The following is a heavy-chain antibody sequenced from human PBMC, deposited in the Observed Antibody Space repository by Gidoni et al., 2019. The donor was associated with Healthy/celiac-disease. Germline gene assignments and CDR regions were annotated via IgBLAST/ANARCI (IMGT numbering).Heavy chain of an antibody. J-gene: IGHJ6*02. V-gene: IGHV4-30-4*01. D-gene: IGHD6-6*01. CDR3: ARDRRIAARPPYYYGMDV. CDR1: GSPLSSGAYY. CDR2: IYDSGST. Sequence: QVQLQASGPGLVKPSQTLSLTCTVSGSPLSSGAYYWSWIRPPPGKGVEWIGYIYDSGSTYYNPSLKSRVTISVDTSKNQFSLKLSSVTAADTAVYYCARDRRIAARPPYYYGMDVWGQGTTVTVSS.